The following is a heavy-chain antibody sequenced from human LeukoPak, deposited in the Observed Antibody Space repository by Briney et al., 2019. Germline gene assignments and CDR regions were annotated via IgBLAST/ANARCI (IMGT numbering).Heavy chain of an antibody. CDR2: ISYDGSNK. CDR3: ARVGTRGYYYYYYMDV. V-gene: IGHV3-30-3*01. J-gene: IGHJ6*03. CDR1: GFTFSSYA. D-gene: IGHD1-14*01. Sequence: PGGSLRLSCAASGFTFSSYAMHWVRQAPGRGLEWVAVISYDGSNKYYADSVKGRFTISRDNSKNTLYLQMNSLRAEDTAVYYCARVGTRGYYYYYYMDVWGKGTTVTVSS.